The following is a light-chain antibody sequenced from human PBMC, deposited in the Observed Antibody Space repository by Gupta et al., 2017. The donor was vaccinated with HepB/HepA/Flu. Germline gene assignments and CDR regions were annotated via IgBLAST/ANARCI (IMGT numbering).Light chain of an antibody. CDR3: QVWDSASVM. V-gene: IGLV3-9*01. CDR2: RDS. J-gene: IGLJ3*02. Sequence: SYELTQALSVTVPLGQTARLTCGGNNIESRNVHWYQQKPGQAPALVIYRDSNRPSGIPERFFGSNSGNTATLTIIRAQAGDEADYYCQVWDSASVMFGGGTKLTVL. CDR1: NIESRN.